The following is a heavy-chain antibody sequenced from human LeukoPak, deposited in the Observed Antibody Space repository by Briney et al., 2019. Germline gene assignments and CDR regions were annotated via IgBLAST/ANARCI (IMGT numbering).Heavy chain of an antibody. CDR1: GFTFSSYW. J-gene: IGHJ4*02. Sequence: GGSLRLSCAASGFTFSSYWISWVRQAPGKGLEWVANIKQDGSEKYYVDSVKGRFTISRDNAKNSLYLQMNSLRAEDTAVYYCARESPAPYSSGWYLDYWGQGTLVTVSS. CDR3: ARESPAPYSSGWYLDY. V-gene: IGHV3-7*01. CDR2: IKQDGSEK. D-gene: IGHD6-19*01.